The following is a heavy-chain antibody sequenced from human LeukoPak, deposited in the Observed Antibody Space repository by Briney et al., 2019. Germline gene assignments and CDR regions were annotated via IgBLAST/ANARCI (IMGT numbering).Heavy chain of an antibody. Sequence: PGGSLRLSCEGSGFTFSNYWMGWVRQAPGKGLVWVSRINTDGSSTSYADSVKGRFTISRDNAKNTLYLQMNSLRAEDTAVYYCARGVTIFGVVSLWGQGTLVTVSS. CDR3: ARGVTIFGVVSL. V-gene: IGHV3-74*01. J-gene: IGHJ4*02. D-gene: IGHD3-3*01. CDR1: GFTFSNYW. CDR2: INTDGSST.